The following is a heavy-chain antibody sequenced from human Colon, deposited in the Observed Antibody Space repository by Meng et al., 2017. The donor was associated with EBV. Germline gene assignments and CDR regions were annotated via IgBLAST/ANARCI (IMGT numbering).Heavy chain of an antibody. CDR2: TYCRSKWSN. CDR3: AREVDYGGNSVSFDF. V-gene: IGHV6-1*01. CDR1: GDSVSSNSAA. J-gene: IGHJ4*02. Sequence: QVKLQQSGPGLVKPSQTLSLTCAISGDSVSSNSAAWNWIRQSPSGGLEWLGRTYCRSKWSNDYAVSVKSRLTISPDTSKNQFSLHLASVNPEDTGVYYCAREVDYGGNSVSFDFWGQGTLVTVSS. D-gene: IGHD4-23*01.